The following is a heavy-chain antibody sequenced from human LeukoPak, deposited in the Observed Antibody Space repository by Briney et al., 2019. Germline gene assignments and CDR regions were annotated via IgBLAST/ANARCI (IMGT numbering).Heavy chain of an antibody. CDR1: GFTFSSYA. Sequence: GGSLRLSCAASGFTFSSYAMSWVRQAPGKGLEWVSAISGSGGSTYYADSVRGRFTISRDNSKNTLYLQMNSLRAEDTAVYYCARVGSSGYWAFDYWGQGTLVTVSS. D-gene: IGHD6-19*01. CDR2: ISGSGGST. CDR3: ARVGSSGYWAFDY. V-gene: IGHV3-23*01. J-gene: IGHJ4*02.